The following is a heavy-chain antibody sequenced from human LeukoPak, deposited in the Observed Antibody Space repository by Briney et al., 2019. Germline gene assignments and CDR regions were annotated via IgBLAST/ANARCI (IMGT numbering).Heavy chain of an antibody. Sequence: SETLSLTCTVSGGFISSSSYYWGWIRQPPGKGLEWIGNIHYSGSTYYNPSLKSRVTISVDTSKNQFSLKLSSVTAADTAVYYCARDRGNDYGDYWGQGTLVTVSS. J-gene: IGHJ4*02. V-gene: IGHV4-39*07. CDR1: GGFISSSSYY. CDR2: IHYSGST. D-gene: IGHD3-10*01. CDR3: ARDRGNDYGDY.